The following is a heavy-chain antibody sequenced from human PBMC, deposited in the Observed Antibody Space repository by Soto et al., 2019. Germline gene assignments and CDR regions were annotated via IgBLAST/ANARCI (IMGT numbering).Heavy chain of an antibody. CDR2: FYATSA. J-gene: IGHJ4*01. Sequence: GRSLRRSCAPSGLSESTNYISWVRQIPGKGLEWVSVFYATSAYYAGSVKGRFTLSRDISKNTLYLQMNSLRAEDTGIYSCAREDSSGYCTDWGHGTPVTASS. CDR1: GLSESTNY. D-gene: IGHD3-22*01. CDR3: AREDSSGYCTD. V-gene: IGHV3-53*01.